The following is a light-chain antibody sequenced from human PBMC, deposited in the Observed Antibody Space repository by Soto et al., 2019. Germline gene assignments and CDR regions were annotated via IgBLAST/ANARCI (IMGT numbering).Light chain of an antibody. CDR2: RVS. CDR3: RQATHYRPYT. V-gene: IGKV2-24*01. CDR1: QSLLHADGQTY. Sequence: DVVLTQIPLSSLVTVGQSASISCRSSQSLLHADGQTYLSWFHQKPGQPPRLLIHRVSNRFSGVPDRISGSGAGTDFILTISGVEPEDVGIYFCRQATHYRPYTFGQGTKLEI. J-gene: IGKJ2*01.